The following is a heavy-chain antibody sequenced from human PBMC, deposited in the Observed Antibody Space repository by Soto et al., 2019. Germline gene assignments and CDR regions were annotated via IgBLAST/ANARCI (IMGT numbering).Heavy chain of an antibody. CDR2: IYYSGST. J-gene: IGHJ3*02. V-gene: IGHV4-39*01. CDR3: ARHRGSSGYYPDAFDI. Sequence: QLQLQESGPGLVKPSETLSLTCTVSGGSISSSSYYWGWIRQPPGKGLEWIGSIYYSGSTYYNPSLKSRVTISVDPSKTQFSLTLSSVTAADTAVYYCARHRGSSGYYPDAFDIWGQGTMVTVSS. D-gene: IGHD3-22*01. CDR1: GGSISSSSYY.